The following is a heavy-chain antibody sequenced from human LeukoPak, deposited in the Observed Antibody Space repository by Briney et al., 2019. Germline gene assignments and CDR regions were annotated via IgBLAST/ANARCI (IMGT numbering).Heavy chain of an antibody. Sequence: RVASVKVSCKASGYTFTGYYMHWVRQAPGQGLEWMGWINPNSGGTNYAQKFQGRVTMTRDTSISTAYMDLSRLRSDDTAVYYCARDHGLSPSRWDGTVPLPSYWGQGTLVTVSS. J-gene: IGHJ4*02. CDR1: GYTFTGYY. D-gene: IGHD1-26*01. CDR3: ARDHGLSPSRWDGTVPLPSY. CDR2: INPNSGGT. V-gene: IGHV1-2*02.